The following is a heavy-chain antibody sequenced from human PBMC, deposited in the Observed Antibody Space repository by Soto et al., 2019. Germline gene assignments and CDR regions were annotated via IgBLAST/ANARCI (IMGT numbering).Heavy chain of an antibody. D-gene: IGHD3-3*01. CDR1: GGTFSSYA. CDR2: IIPIFGTA. Sequence: QVQLVQSGAEVKKPGSSVKVSCKASGGTFSSYAFSWVRQAPGQGLEWMGGIIPIFGTANYAQKFQGRVTXXADESTSTAYMELSSLRYEDTAVYYCARVRVRFLEWLGSEGWGQGTLVTVSS. J-gene: IGHJ4*02. CDR3: ARVRVRFLEWLGSEG. V-gene: IGHV1-69*12.